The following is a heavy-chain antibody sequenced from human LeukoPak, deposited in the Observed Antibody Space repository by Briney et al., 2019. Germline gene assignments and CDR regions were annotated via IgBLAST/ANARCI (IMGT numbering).Heavy chain of an antibody. J-gene: IGHJ6*03. V-gene: IGHV7-4-1*02. CDR1: GYTFTSYA. D-gene: IGHD2-2*01. CDR3: ARDWSTYCSSTSCYHYYYYYMDV. Sequence: ASVKVSCKASGYTFTSYAMNWVRQAPGQGLEWMGWINTNTGNPTYAQGFTGRFVFSLDTSVSTAYLQISSLKAEDTAVYYCARDWSTYCSSTSCYHYYYYYMDVWGKGTTVTVSS. CDR2: INTNTGNP.